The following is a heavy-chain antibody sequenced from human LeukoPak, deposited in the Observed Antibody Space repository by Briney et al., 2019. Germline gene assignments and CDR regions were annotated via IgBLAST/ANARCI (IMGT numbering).Heavy chain of an antibody. V-gene: IGHV3-30*01. CDR3: AVIGEDTAMVYVDY. J-gene: IGHJ4*02. Sequence: GRSLRLSCAASGFTFSSYAMHWVRQAPGKGLEWVAVISYGGSNKYYADSVKGRFTISRDNSKSTLYLQMNSLRAEDTAVYYCAVIGEDTAMVYVDYWGQGTLVTVSS. CDR2: ISYGGSNK. D-gene: IGHD5-18*01. CDR1: GFTFSSYA.